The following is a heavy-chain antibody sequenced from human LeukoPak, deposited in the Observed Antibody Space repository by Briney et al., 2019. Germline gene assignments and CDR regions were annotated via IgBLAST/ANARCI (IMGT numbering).Heavy chain of an antibody. CDR1: GYTFTGYY. V-gene: IGHV1-2*02. J-gene: IGHJ5*02. CDR2: INPNSGGT. Sequence: ASVAVSYKASGYTFTGYYMHWVRQAPGQGLEWMGWINPNSGGTNYAQKFQGRVTMTRDTSISTAYMELSRLRSDDTAVYYCARARAMVRGVIMTNWFDPWGQGTLVTVSS. CDR3: ARARAMVRGVIMTNWFDP. D-gene: IGHD3-10*01.